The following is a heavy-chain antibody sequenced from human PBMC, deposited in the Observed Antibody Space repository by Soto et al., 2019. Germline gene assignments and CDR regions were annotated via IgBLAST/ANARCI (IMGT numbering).Heavy chain of an antibody. CDR3: ARVILPAAPYYYYYGMDV. D-gene: IGHD2-2*01. J-gene: IGHJ6*02. Sequence: SVKVSCKASGYIFTGHYIHWVRQAPGQGLEWMGGIIPIFGTPNYAQKFQGRVTITADKSTSTAYMELSSLRSEDTAVYYCARVILPAAPYYYYYGMDVWGQGTTVTVSS. CDR2: IIPIFGTP. V-gene: IGHV1-69*06. CDR1: GYIFTGHY.